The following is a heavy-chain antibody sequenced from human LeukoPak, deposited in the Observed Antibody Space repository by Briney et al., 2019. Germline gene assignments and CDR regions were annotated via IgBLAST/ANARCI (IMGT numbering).Heavy chain of an antibody. J-gene: IGHJ4*02. V-gene: IGHV3-74*01. D-gene: IGHD2/OR15-2a*01. CDR3: VSFYETY. CDR2: INSDGSWT. Sequence: GGYLRLSCAASGNYWMHWVRQVPGKGLVWVSHINSDGSWTSYADSVKGRFTISKDNAKNTVYLQMNSLRAEDTAVYYCVSFYETYWGRGTLVTVSS. CDR1: GNYW.